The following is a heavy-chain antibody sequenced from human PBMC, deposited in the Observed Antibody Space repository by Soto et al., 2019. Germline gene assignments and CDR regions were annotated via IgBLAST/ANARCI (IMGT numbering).Heavy chain of an antibody. CDR3: AKAGPYSGSWYYYMDV. D-gene: IGHD6-13*01. J-gene: IGHJ6*03. CDR2: ITPSGANT. Sequence: EVQLLESGGGLVQPGGSLRLSCAASGFTFSSYAMSWVRQAPGKGLEWVSAITPSGANTYYADSVKGRCTISRDNSKNTPYLQINSLRAEDTAIYYCAKAGPYSGSWYYYMDVWGKGTAVTVSS. CDR1: GFTFSSYA. V-gene: IGHV3-23*01.